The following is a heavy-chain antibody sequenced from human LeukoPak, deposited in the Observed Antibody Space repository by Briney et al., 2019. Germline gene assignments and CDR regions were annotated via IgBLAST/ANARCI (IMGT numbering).Heavy chain of an antibody. CDR1: GFTFSSYA. J-gene: IGHJ4*02. CDR2: ISGSGGST. V-gene: IGHV3-23*01. Sequence: GGSLRLSCAASGFTFSSYAMSWVRQAPGKGLEWVSAISGSGGSTYYADSVKGRFTISRDNSMNTLYLQINSLRAEDTAVYYCARGLRDADFDYWGQGTLVTVSS. CDR3: ARGLRDADFDY.